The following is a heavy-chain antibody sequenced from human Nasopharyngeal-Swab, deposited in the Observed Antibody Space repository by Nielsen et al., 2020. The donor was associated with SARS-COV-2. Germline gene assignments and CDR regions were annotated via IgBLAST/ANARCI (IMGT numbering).Heavy chain of an antibody. D-gene: IGHD3-16*02. CDR3: ARDWSDYIWGSYRPMGFDY. Sequence: GGSLRLSCAASGFTFDDYAMHWVRQAPGKGLEWVSGISWNSGSIGYADSVKGRFTISRDNAKNSLYLQMNSLRAEDTAVYYCARDWSDYIWGSYRPMGFDYWGQGTLVTVSS. J-gene: IGHJ4*02. CDR2: ISWNSGSI. V-gene: IGHV3-9*01. CDR1: GFTFDDYA.